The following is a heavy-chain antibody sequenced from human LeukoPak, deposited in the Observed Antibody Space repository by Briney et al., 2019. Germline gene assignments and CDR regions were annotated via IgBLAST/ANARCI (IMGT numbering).Heavy chain of an antibody. J-gene: IGHJ4*02. Sequence: VASVKVSCKASGYTFTSYYMHWVRQAPGQGLEWMGIINPSGGSTSYAQKFQGRVTMTRDTSTSTVYMELSSLRSEDTTVYYCARRMGVAGRFDYWGQGTLVTVSS. CDR1: GYTFTSYY. CDR2: INPSGGST. V-gene: IGHV1-46*01. CDR3: ARRMGVAGRFDY. D-gene: IGHD6-19*01.